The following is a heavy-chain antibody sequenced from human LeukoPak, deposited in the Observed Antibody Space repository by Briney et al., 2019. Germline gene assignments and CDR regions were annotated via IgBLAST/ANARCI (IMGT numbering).Heavy chain of an antibody. Sequence: PSETLSLTXTVSGGSISSYYWSWIRQAAGKGLEWIGRIYTSGSTNYNPSLKSRVTMSVDTSKNQFSLKLSSVTAADTAVYYCARDLFLCSSTSCYAGLPYYDILPSGIWFDPWGQGTLVTVSS. D-gene: IGHD2-2*01. CDR2: IYTSGST. CDR1: GGSISSYY. V-gene: IGHV4-4*07. CDR3: ARDLFLCSSTSCYAGLPYYDILPSGIWFDP. J-gene: IGHJ5*02.